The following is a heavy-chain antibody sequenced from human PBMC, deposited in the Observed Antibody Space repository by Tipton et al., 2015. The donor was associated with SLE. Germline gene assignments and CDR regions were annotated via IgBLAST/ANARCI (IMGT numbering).Heavy chain of an antibody. V-gene: IGHV3-30*04. CDR2: ISYDGSNK. Sequence: RFLRLSCAASGFTFRNYAVHWVRQAPGKGLEWVAVISYDGSNKYYADSVKGRFTISRDNSKNTLYLQMNSLRTEDTAVYYCARSLVWSGYYGYMDVWGKGTTVTVSS. CDR1: GFTFRNYA. D-gene: IGHD3-3*01. J-gene: IGHJ6*03. CDR3: ARSLVWSGYYGYMDV.